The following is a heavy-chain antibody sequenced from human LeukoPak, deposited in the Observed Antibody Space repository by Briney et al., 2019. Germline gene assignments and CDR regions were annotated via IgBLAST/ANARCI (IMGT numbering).Heavy chain of an antibody. J-gene: IGHJ6*03. CDR2: IIPIFGTA. D-gene: IGHD2-2*01. Sequence: SVKVSCKASGGTFSSYAISWVRQAPGQGLEWMGGIIPIFGTANYAQRFQGRVTITADESTSTAYMELSSLRSEDTAVYYCARVPKPAAIGYYYYYMDVWGKGTTVTVSS. V-gene: IGHV1-69*13. CDR3: ARVPKPAAIGYYYYYMDV. CDR1: GGTFSSYA.